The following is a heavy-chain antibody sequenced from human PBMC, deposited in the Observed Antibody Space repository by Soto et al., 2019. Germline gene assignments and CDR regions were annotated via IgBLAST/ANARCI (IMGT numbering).Heavy chain of an antibody. CDR1: GYSFTSYW. V-gene: IGHV5-10-1*01. CDR2: IDPSDSYT. D-gene: IGHD2-2*02. J-gene: IGHJ6*02. CDR3: ARLCSTSCYKHGMDV. Sequence: LGESLKISCKGSGYSFTSYWISWVRQMPGKGLEWMGRIDPSDSYTNYSPSFQGHVTISADKSISTAYLQWSSLKASDTAMYYCARLCSTSCYKHGMDVWGQGTTVTVSS.